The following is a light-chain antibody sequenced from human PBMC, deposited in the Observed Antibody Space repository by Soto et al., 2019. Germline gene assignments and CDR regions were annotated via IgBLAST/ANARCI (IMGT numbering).Light chain of an antibody. V-gene: IGKV3-20*01. CDR3: QQYGTSLPFT. CDR2: DAS. J-gene: IGKJ2*01. CDR1: QSVSSY. Sequence: EIVLTQSPATLSLSPGERATLSCRASQSVSSYLAWYQQKPGQAPRLLIYDASNRATGIPDRFSGSGSGTDFTLTISRLEPEDFAVYFCQQYGTSLPFTFGQGTKVEIK.